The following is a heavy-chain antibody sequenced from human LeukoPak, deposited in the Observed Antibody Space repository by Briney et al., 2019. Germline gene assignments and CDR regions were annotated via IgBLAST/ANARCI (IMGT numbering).Heavy chain of an antibody. CDR2: INGDGSVK. J-gene: IGHJ4*02. V-gene: IGHV3-7*01. CDR1: GFIFSAYW. D-gene: IGHD5-12*01. CDR3: ARVGYNGWDFDH. Sequence: PGGSLRLSCAASGFIFSAYWMTWVRQAPGKGLEWVANINGDGSVKYYVGSVEGRFTISRDNTKKSVYLQMNSLRAEDTAVYYCARVGYNGWDFDHWGQGTLVTVSS.